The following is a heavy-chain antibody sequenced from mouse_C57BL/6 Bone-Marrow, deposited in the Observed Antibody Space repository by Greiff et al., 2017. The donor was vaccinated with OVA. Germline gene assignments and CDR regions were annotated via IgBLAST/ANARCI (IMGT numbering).Heavy chain of an antibody. J-gene: IGHJ4*01. CDR2: IWGGGST. D-gene: IGHD1-1*01. CDR3: AKHRDYGSRDYAMDY. Sequence: VKLQESGPGLVAPSQSLSITCTVSGFSLTSYGVDWVRQPPGKGLEWLGVIWGGGSTNYYSDLMSRLSISKDTSKSQVFIKRNSLQTDDTAMYYCAKHRDYGSRDYAMDYWGQGTSVTVSS. CDR1: GFSLTSYG. V-gene: IGHV2-9*01.